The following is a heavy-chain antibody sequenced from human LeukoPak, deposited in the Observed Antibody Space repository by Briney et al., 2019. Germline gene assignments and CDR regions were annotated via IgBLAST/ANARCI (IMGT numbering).Heavy chain of an antibody. J-gene: IGHJ4*02. Sequence: GASVKVSCKASGYTFTSYYMHWVRQAPGQALEWMGIINPSGGSTSYAQKFQGRVTMTRDMSTSTVYMELSSLRSEDTAVYYCARGGYSSSSRAYFIDYWGQGTLVTVSS. CDR2: INPSGGST. CDR1: GYTFTSYY. D-gene: IGHD6-6*01. V-gene: IGHV1-46*01. CDR3: ARGGYSSSSRAYFIDY.